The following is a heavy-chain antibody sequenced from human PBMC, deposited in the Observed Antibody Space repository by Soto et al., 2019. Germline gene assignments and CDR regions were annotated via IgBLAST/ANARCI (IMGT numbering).Heavy chain of an antibody. J-gene: IGHJ3*02. CDR1: GGTFSRYA. CDR2: IIPIFGTA. Sequence: QVQLVQSGAEVKKPGSSVKVSCKASGGTFSRYAISWVRQAPGQGLEWMGGIIPIFGTANYAQKFQGRVTITADESTSTAYRELSSLRSEDTAVYYCASDKTSYGDYETVPDAFDIWGQGTMVTVS. V-gene: IGHV1-69*12. D-gene: IGHD4-17*01. CDR3: ASDKTSYGDYETVPDAFDI.